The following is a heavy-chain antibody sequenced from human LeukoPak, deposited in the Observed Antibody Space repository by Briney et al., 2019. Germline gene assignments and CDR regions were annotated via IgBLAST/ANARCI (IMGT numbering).Heavy chain of an antibody. CDR2: IIPIFGTA. D-gene: IGHD3-22*01. J-gene: IGHJ3*02. V-gene: IGHV1-69*13. CDR1: GGTFSSYA. CDR3: ASSPYSYYYDSSGSLEAFDI. Sequence: SVKVSCKASGGTFSSYAISWVRQAPGQGLEWMGGIIPIFGTANYAQKFQGRVTITADESTSTAYMELSSLRSEDTAVYYCASSPYSYYYDSSGSLEAFDIWGQGTMVTVSS.